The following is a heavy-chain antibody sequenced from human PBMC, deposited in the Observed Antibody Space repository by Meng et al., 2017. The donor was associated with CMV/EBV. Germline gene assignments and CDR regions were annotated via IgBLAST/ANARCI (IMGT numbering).Heavy chain of an antibody. CDR3: AREGRGYSYGYYYYYGMDV. CDR1: GYTFTSYD. D-gene: IGHD5-18*01. CDR2: MNPNSGNT. Sequence: ASVKVSCKASGYTFTSYDINWVRQATGQGLEWMGWMNPNSGNTGYAQKFQGRVTMTRNTSISTAYMELSSLRSEDTAVYYWAREGRGYSYGYYYYYGMDVWGQGTTVTVSS. V-gene: IGHV1-8*01. J-gene: IGHJ6*02.